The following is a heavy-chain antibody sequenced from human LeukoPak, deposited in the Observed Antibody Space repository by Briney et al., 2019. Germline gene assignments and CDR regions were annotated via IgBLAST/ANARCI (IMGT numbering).Heavy chain of an antibody. D-gene: IGHD3-10*01. CDR1: GFTFDDYA. CDR2: ISWNSGSI. J-gene: IGHJ6*03. CDR3: ARDHRGSGSRYYYYYMDV. Sequence: PGGSLRLSCAASGFTFDDYAMHWVRQAPGKGLEWVSGISWNSGSIGYADSVKGRFTITRDNAKSSLYLQMNSLRGEDTAVYYCARDHRGSGSRYYYYYMDVWGKGTTVTISS. V-gene: IGHV3-9*01.